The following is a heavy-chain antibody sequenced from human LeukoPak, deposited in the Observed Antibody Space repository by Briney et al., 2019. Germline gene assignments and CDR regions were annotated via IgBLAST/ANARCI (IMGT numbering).Heavy chain of an antibody. D-gene: IGHD6-13*01. Sequence: SETLSLTCAVYGGSFSGYYWSWIRQPPGKGLEWIGEINHSGSTNYNPSLKSRVTISVDTSKNQFSLKLSSVTAADTAVYYCARGRGYSSSWYPDLFDYWGQGTLVTVSS. CDR3: ARGRGYSSSWYPDLFDY. CDR2: INHSGST. CDR1: GGSFSGYY. J-gene: IGHJ4*02. V-gene: IGHV4-34*01.